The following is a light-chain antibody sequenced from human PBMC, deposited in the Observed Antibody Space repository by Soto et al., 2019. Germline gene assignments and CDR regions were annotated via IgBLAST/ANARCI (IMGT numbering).Light chain of an antibody. CDR2: GAS. CDR3: QQYHLSPLT. Sequence: EIVLTQSSATLSLSPGERATLSCRASQSVTSNALAWYQQKPGQAPRLLIYGASIRVSGVPDRISGRRSGTGFILNIARVEPEDSAVYFCQQYHLSPLTFGGGTQV. J-gene: IGKJ4*01. V-gene: IGKV3-20*01. CDR1: QSVTSNA.